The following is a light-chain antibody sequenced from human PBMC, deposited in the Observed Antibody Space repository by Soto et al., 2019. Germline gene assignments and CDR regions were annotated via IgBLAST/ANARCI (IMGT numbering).Light chain of an antibody. CDR3: CSYAGSSTFYV. J-gene: IGLJ1*01. CDR2: DVS. Sequence: QYVLTQPASVSGSPGQSITISCTGTSSDVGAYNYVSWYQQHPGEAPKLLIYDVSNRPSGVSNRFSGSKSGNTASLTISGLQAEDEADYYCCSYAGSSTFYVFGTGTKVTVL. CDR1: SSDVGAYNY. V-gene: IGLV2-14*03.